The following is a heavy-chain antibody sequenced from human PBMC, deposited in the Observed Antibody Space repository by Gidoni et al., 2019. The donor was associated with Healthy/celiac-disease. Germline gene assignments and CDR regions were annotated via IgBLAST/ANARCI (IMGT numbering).Heavy chain of an antibody. CDR2: INPNSGGT. J-gene: IGHJ4*02. V-gene: IGHV1-2*04. Sequence: QVQLVQSGAEVKKPGASVKVYCKASGYTCTGYYMHWVRQAPGQGLEWMGWINPNSGGTNYAQKFQGWVTMTRDTSISTAYMELSRLRSDDTAVYYCARAPYCGGDCYPPFDYWGQGTLVTVSS. CDR1: GYTCTGYY. D-gene: IGHD2-21*02. CDR3: ARAPYCGGDCYPPFDY.